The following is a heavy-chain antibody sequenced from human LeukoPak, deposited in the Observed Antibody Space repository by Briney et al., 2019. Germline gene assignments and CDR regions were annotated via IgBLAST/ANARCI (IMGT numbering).Heavy chain of an antibody. V-gene: IGHV1-2*04. CDR1: GYTFTGYY. D-gene: IGHD3-10*01. CDR3: ARASSGWSWFGGLTNSYYFDY. CDR2: INPNSGGT. J-gene: IGHJ4*02. Sequence: ASVKVSCKASGYTFTGYYMHWLRQAPGQGLEWMGWINPNSGGTNYAQKFQGWVTMTRDTSISTAYMELSRLRSDDTAVYYCARASSGWSWFGGLTNSYYFDYWGQGTLVTVSS.